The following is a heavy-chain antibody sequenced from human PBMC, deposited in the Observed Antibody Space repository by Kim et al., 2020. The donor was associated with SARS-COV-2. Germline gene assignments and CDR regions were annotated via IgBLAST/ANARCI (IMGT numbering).Heavy chain of an antibody. CDR3: ARVIWGSYRYTDY. Sequence: ASVKVSCKASGYTFTNYAISWVRQAPGQGLEWMGWINTDTGNPTYAQAFTGRFVFSLDTSVSTAYLHTSSLKAEDTALYYCARVIWGSYRYTDYWGQGTLVTVSS. J-gene: IGHJ4*02. CDR1: GYTFTNYA. D-gene: IGHD3-16*02. V-gene: IGHV7-4-1*02. CDR2: INTDTGNP.